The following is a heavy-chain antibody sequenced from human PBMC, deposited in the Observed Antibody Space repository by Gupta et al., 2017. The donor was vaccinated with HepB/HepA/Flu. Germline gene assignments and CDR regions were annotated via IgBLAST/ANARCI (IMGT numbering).Heavy chain of an antibody. CDR2: INHSGST. D-gene: IGHD6-19*01. CDR1: GGSFSGYY. V-gene: IGHV4-34*01. CDR3: ARRGGYSSGWNIDY. Sequence: QVQLQQWGAGLLKPSETLSLTCAVYGGSFSGYYWSWIRQPPGKGLEWIGEINHSGSTNYNPSLKSRVTISVDTSKNQFSLKLSSVTAADTAVYYCARRGGYSSGWNIDYWGQGTLVTVSS. J-gene: IGHJ4*02.